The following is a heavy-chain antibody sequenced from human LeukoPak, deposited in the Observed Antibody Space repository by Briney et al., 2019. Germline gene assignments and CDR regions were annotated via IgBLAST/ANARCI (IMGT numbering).Heavy chain of an antibody. CDR3: ARDLPDTAMVTGTPLFDY. CDR1: GYTFTGYY. J-gene: IGHJ4*02. V-gene: IGHV1-2*02. CDR2: INPNSGGT. D-gene: IGHD5-18*01. Sequence: ASVKVSCKASGYTFTGYYMHWVRQAPGQGLEWMGWINPNSGGTNYAQKFQGGVTMTRDTSISTAYMELSRLRSDDTAVYYCARDLPDTAMVTGTPLFDYWGQGTLVTVSS.